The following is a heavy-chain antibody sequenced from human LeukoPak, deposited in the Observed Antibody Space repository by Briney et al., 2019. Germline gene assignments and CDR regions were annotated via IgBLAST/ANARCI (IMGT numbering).Heavy chain of an antibody. D-gene: IGHD3-10*01. CDR2: IYYSGST. Sequence: KPSETLSLTCAVYGGSFSGYYWSWLRQPPGKGLEWIGSIYYSGSTYYNPSLKSRVTISVDTSKNQFSLKLSSVTAADTAVYYCASTLYYYGSGSYYGDYYYYMDVWGKGTTVTVSS. CDR3: ASTLYYYGSGSYYGDYYYYMDV. CDR1: GGSFSGYY. J-gene: IGHJ6*03. V-gene: IGHV4-34*01.